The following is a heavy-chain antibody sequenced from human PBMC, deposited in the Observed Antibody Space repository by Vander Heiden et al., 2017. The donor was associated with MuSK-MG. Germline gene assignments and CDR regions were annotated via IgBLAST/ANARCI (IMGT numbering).Heavy chain of an antibody. Sequence: EVQLLESGGGLVQPGGSLRLSCAASGFTFSSYAMSWVRQAPGKGLEWVSTLSGSNGGTYYADSVKGRFTISRDNSKNTLDLQMNSVRAEDTAVYYCAKGTIERWLVFDFWGQGTLVTVSS. CDR2: LSGSNGGT. V-gene: IGHV3-23*01. D-gene: IGHD3-10*01. CDR3: AKGTIERWLVFDF. CDR1: GFTFSSYA. J-gene: IGHJ4*02.